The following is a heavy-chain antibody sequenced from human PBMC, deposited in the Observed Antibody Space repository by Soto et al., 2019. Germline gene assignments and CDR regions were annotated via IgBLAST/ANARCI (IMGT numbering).Heavy chain of an antibody. CDR1: GGSISSGDYY. V-gene: IGHV4-30-4*01. J-gene: IGHJ4*02. CDR3: ARWNDYSNYFDY. Sequence: PSETLSLTCTVSGGSISSGDYYWSWIRQPPGKGLERIGYIYYSGSTYYNPSLKSRVTISVDTSKNQFSLKLSSVTAADTAVYYCARWNDYSNYFDYWGQGTLVTVSS. CDR2: IYYSGST. D-gene: IGHD4-4*01.